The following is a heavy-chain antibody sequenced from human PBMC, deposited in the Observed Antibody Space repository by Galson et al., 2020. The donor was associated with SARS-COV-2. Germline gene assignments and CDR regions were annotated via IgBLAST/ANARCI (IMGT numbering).Heavy chain of an antibody. D-gene: IGHD2-21*02. J-gene: IGHJ3*02. CDR1: GGSISSTAYY. Sequence: SETLSLTCTVSGGSISSTAYYWGWIRQPPGKGLEWIASISYTGRTIYNPSLESRVTMSVDTSKNQFSLKLNSLTAADTAVYFCARRCGGDCYLVKDVFDIWGQGTMVTVSP. CDR2: ISYTGRT. CDR3: ARRCGGDCYLVKDVFDI. V-gene: IGHV4-39*01.